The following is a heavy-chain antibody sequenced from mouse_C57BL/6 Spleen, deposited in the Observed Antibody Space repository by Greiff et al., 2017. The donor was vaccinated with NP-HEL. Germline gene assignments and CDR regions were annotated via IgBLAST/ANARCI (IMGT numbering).Heavy chain of an antibody. CDR2: IDPSDSET. CDR1: GYTFTSYW. D-gene: IGHD1-1*01. V-gene: IGHV1-52*01. Sequence: QVQLQQPGAELVRPGSSVKLSCKASGYTFTSYWMHWVKQRPIQGLEWIGNIDPSDSETHYNQKFKDKATLTVDKSSSTAYMQLSSLTSEDSAVYYCVREVYYGSSYAMDYWGQGTSVTVSS. J-gene: IGHJ4*01. CDR3: VREVYYGSSYAMDY.